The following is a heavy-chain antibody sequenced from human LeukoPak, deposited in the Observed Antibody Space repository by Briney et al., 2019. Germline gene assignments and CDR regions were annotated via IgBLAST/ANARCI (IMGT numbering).Heavy chain of an antibody. CDR1: GASISTYY. CDR3: ARHKETCSGDYCYLDYFDY. V-gene: IGHV4-59*08. J-gene: IGHJ4*02. CDR2: IYYSGST. D-gene: IGHD2-15*01. Sequence: SETLSLTCAVSGASISTYYWSWFRQPPGKGLEWIGYIYYSGSTNYNPSLENRVTISVDTSKKQFSLKLSSVTAVDTAVYYCARHKETCSGDYCYLDYFDYWGQGTLVTVSS.